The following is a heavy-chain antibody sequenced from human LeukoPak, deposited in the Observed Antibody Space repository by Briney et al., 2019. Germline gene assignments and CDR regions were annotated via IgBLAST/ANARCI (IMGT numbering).Heavy chain of an antibody. CDR2: IYTSGST. Sequence: PSETLSLTCTVSGGSISSGISYWSWIRQPAGKGLEWIGRIYTSGSTNYNPSLKSRVTISVDTSKNQFSLKLSSVTAADTAVYYCARRTSRWLQRTHDYWGQGTLVTVSS. D-gene: IGHD5-24*01. CDR3: ARRTSRWLQRTHDY. V-gene: IGHV4-61*02. J-gene: IGHJ4*02. CDR1: GGSISSGISY.